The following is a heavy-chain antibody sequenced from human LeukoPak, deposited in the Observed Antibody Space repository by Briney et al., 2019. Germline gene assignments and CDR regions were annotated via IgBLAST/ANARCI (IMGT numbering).Heavy chain of an antibody. Sequence: GGSLRLSCAASGFSFSNAWMSWVRQGPGKGLEWVANINQDGGGRYYVDSVQGRFIISRDNAQNSVHLQMNSLRAEDTAVYYCATRYCSIAACRASSYKCMDDWGKGTTVTVSS. CDR1: GFSFSNAW. V-gene: IGHV3-7*01. CDR3: ATRYCSIAACRASSYKCMDD. D-gene: IGHD2-2*01. J-gene: IGHJ6*04. CDR2: INQDGGGR.